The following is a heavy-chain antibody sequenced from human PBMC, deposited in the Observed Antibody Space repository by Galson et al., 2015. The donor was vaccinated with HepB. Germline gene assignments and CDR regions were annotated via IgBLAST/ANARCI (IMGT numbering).Heavy chain of an antibody. CDR1: GFTFSYYA. J-gene: IGHJ4*02. D-gene: IGHD6-19*01. V-gene: IGHV3-23*01. Sequence: SLRLSCAASGFTFSYYAMSWVRQAPGKGLEWVSAITPSADHTYSADSMKGRFTISRDNSRNTLFLQMNSLRAGDTAIYFCAKVFPEKTDGWYRQALYYFDSWGQGTRVTVSS. CDR2: ITPSADHT. CDR3: AKVFPEKTDGWYRQALYYFDS.